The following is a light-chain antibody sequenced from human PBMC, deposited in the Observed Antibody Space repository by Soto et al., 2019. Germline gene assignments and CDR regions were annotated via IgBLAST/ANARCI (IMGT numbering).Light chain of an antibody. J-gene: IGKJ1*01. CDR2: GAD. CDR1: QSVSSRY. Sequence: EIVLTQSPGTLSLSPGERATLSCMASQSVSSRYLACYQQKPGPAARLLIYGADSRATGIPDRFSGSGSGTDFTLPIRRLEPEDFAVYYCQQYGSSAQTFGHGKKVEIQ. CDR3: QQYGSSAQT. V-gene: IGKV3-20*01.